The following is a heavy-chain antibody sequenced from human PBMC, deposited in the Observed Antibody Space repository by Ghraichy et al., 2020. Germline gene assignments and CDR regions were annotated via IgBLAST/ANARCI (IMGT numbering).Heavy chain of an antibody. D-gene: IGHD3-3*01. Sequence: GGSLRLSCAASGFTFDDYAMHWVRQAPGKGLEWVSLISWDGGSTYYADSVKGRFTVSRDNSKNSLYLQMNSLRAEDTALYYCAKDMARGRPRFCFDYWGQGTLVTVSS. CDR1: GFTFDDYA. V-gene: IGHV3-43D*03. CDR2: ISWDGGST. J-gene: IGHJ4*02. CDR3: AKDMARGRPRFCFDY.